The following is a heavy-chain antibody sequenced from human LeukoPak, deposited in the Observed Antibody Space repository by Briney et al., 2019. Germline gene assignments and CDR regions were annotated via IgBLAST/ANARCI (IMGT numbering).Heavy chain of an antibody. Sequence: ASVKVSRKASGYTFTSYAMNWVRQAPGQGLEWMGWINTNTGNPTYAQGFTGRFVFSLDTSVSTAYLQISSLKAEDTAVYYRARPFSFWSGSDYYYYGMDVWGQGTTVTVSS. CDR1: GYTFTSYA. J-gene: IGHJ6*02. CDR3: ARPFSFWSGSDYYYYGMDV. D-gene: IGHD3-3*01. CDR2: INTNTGNP. V-gene: IGHV7-4-1*02.